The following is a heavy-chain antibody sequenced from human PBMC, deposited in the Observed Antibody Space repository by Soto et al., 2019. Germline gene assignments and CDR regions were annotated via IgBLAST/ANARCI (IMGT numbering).Heavy chain of an antibody. D-gene: IGHD3-9*01. CDR2: IIPLFDSA. J-gene: IGHJ4*02. CDR1: GDTFSNYA. Sequence: QVHLVQSGTEVKKPGSSVKVSCKTSGDTFSNYAISWVRQAPGQGLEWMGGIIPLFDSASYAQRSHDRVTITADKFMSTAYMEPRSLTSEDTAIYYCAASTFQSGVTGYFHLGFWGQGTLVTVSS. V-gene: IGHV1-69*06. CDR3: AASTFQSGVTGYFHLGF.